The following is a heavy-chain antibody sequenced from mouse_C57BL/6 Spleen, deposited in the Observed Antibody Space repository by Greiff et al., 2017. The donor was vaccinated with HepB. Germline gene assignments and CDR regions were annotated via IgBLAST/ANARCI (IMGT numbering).Heavy chain of an antibody. J-gene: IGHJ4*01. CDR2: IDPSDSET. V-gene: IGHV1-52*01. Sequence: VQLQQPGAELVRPGSSVKLSCKASGYTFTSYWMHWVKQRPIQGLEWIGNIDPSDSETHYNQKFKDKATLTVDKSSSTAYMQLSSLTSEDSAVYYCARGITTVVAPGDYWGQGTSVTVSS. CDR3: ARGITTVVAPGDY. CDR1: GYTFTSYW. D-gene: IGHD1-1*01.